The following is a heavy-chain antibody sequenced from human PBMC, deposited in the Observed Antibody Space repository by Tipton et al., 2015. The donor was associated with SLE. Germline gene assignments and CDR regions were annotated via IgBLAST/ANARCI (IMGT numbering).Heavy chain of an antibody. CDR2: INPNSGGT. J-gene: IGHJ4*02. Sequence: QLVQSGAEVKKPGASVKVSCKASGYTFTGYYMHWVRQAPGQGLEWMGRINPNSGGTNYAQKFQGRVTMTRDTSISTAYMELSRLRSDDTAVYYCARDPRRFLEWLFLDYWGQGTLVTVSS. CDR3: ARDPRRFLEWLFLDY. D-gene: IGHD3-3*01. V-gene: IGHV1-2*06. CDR1: GYTFTGYY.